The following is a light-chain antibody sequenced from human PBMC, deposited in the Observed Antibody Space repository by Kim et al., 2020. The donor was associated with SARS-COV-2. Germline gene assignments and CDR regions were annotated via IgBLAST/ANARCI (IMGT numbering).Light chain of an antibody. CDR1: QGIRNY. V-gene: IGKV1-16*02. CDR2: AAS. Sequence: DIQMTQSPSSLSASVGDRVTITCRASQGIRNYLAWFQQKPGTAPKSLIYAASNLLSGVPSKFSGSGSGTDFTLIINSLQPEDFATYYCQQYYSYPHTFGQGTKLEI. J-gene: IGKJ2*01. CDR3: QQYYSYPHT.